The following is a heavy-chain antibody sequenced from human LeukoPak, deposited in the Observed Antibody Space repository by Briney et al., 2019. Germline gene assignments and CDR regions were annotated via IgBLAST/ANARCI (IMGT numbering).Heavy chain of an antibody. D-gene: IGHD5-18*01. CDR3: ARDYVDTAMVPDY. CDR2: ISAYNGNT. J-gene: IGHJ4*02. CDR1: GYTFTGYY. V-gene: IGHV1-18*04. Sequence: SVKVSCKASGYTFTGYYMHWVRQAPGQGLEWMGWISAYNGNTNYAQKLQGRVTMTTDTSTSTAYMELRSLRSDDTAVYYCARDYVDTAMVPDYWGQGTLVTVSS.